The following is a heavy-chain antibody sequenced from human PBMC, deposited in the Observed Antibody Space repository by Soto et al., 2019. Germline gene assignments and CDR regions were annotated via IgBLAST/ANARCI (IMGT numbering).Heavy chain of an antibody. D-gene: IGHD2-2*01. CDR2: IYYSGST. CDR3: ARGVTVVVPAASLMEGFDP. CDR1: GGSISSYY. Sequence: SETLSLTCTVSGGSISSYYWSWIRQPPGKGLEWIGYIYYSGSTNYNPSLKSRVTISVDTSKNQFSLKLSSVTAADTAVYYCARGVTVVVPAASLMEGFDPWGQGTLVTVSS. J-gene: IGHJ5*02. V-gene: IGHV4-59*01.